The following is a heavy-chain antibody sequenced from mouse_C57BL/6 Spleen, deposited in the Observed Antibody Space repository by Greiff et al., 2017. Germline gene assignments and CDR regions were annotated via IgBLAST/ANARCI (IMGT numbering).Heavy chain of an antibody. CDR2: IDPANGNT. CDR3: ARWGTTVVANFDY. J-gene: IGHJ2*01. D-gene: IGHD1-1*01. CDR1: GFNIKNTY. Sequence: EVQLVESVAELVRPGASVKLSCTASGFNIKNTYMHWVKQRPEQGLEWIGRIDPANGNTKYAPKFQGKATIPADTSPNTAYLQLSSLTSEDTAIYYCARWGTTVVANFDYWGQGTTLTVSS. V-gene: IGHV14-3*01.